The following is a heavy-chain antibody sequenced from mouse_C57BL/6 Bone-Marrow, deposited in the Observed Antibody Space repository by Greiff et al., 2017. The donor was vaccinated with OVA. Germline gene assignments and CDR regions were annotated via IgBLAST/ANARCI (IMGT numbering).Heavy chain of an antibody. J-gene: IGHJ2*01. V-gene: IGHV5-6*01. D-gene: IGHD4-1*01. Sequence: EVHLVESGGDLVKPGGSLKLSCAASGFTFSSYGMSWVRQTPDKRLEWVATISSGGSYTYYPDSVKGRFTISRDNAKNTLYLQMSSLKSEDTAMYYCARPLNWDYFDYWGQGTTLTVSS. CDR3: ARPLNWDYFDY. CDR1: GFTFSSYG. CDR2: ISSGGSYT.